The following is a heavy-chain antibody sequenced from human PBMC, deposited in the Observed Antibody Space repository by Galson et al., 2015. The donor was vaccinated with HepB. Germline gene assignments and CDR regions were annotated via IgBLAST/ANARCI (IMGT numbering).Heavy chain of an antibody. CDR2: IYWDDDK. V-gene: IGHV2-5*02. CDR1: GFSLSTSGVG. Sequence: PALVKPTQTLTLTCTFSGFSLSTSGVGVGWIRQPPGKALEWLALIYWDDDKRYSPSLKSRLTITKDTSKNQVVLTMTNMDPVDTATYYCALFVATTNPNPYFDYWGQGTLVTVSS. D-gene: IGHD5-12*01. J-gene: IGHJ4*02. CDR3: ALFVATTNPNPYFDY.